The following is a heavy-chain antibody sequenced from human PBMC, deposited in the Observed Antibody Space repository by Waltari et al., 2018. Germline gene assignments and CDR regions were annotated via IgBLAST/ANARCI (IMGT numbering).Heavy chain of an antibody. V-gene: IGHV4-38-2*01. CDR1: GYSISSGYY. D-gene: IGHD1-26*01. Sequence: QVQLQESGPGLVKPSETLSLTCAVSGYSISSGYYWGWIRQPPGKGLEWIGSIYHSGRTYYNPSLKSRVTISVDTSKNQFSLKLSSVTAADTAVYYCARSPRSGSYQNYFDYWGQGTLVTVSS. CDR3: ARSPRSGSYQNYFDY. CDR2: IYHSGRT. J-gene: IGHJ4*02.